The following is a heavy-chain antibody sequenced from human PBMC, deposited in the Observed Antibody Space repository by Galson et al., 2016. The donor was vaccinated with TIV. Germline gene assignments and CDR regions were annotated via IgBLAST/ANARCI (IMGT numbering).Heavy chain of an antibody. CDR1: GYTFSKYG. J-gene: IGHJ6*02. Sequence: SVKVSCKASGYTFSKYGISWVRRAPGQGLEWMGWISGHSGNTDYARKFQGRLVMTTDTFTGTAFMEVRSLTSDDTAVYYCARERGSRTMMLVVDYYYGMDVWGQGTTVTVSS. CDR2: ISGHSGNT. CDR3: ARERGSRTMMLVVDYYYGMDV. V-gene: IGHV1-18*04. D-gene: IGHD3-22*01.